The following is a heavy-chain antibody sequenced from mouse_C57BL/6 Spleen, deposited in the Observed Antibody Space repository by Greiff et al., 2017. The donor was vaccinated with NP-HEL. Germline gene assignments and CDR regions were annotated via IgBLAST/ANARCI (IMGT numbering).Heavy chain of an antibody. J-gene: IGHJ2*01. CDR3: ARERYYGSSYEGFDY. CDR1: GYTFTNYW. D-gene: IGHD1-1*01. CDR2: IYPGGGYT. Sequence: QVHVKQSGAELVRPGTSVKMSCKASGYTFTNYWIGWAKQRPGHGLEWIGDIYPGGGYTNYNEKFKGKATLTADKSSSTAYMQFSSLTSEDSAIYYCARERYYGSSYEGFDYWGQGTTLTVSS. V-gene: IGHV1-63*01.